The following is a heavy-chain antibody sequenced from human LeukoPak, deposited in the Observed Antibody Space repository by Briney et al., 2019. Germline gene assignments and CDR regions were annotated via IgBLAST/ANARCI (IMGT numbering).Heavy chain of an antibody. CDR1: GYSISSGYY. D-gene: IGHD6-13*01. CDR3: ASNGRIAAAGFDY. Sequence: PSETLSLTCTVSGYSISSGYYWGWIRQPPGKGLEWIGSIYHSGSTYYNPSLKRRVTISVDTSKNQFSLKLSSVTAADTAVYYCASNGRIAAAGFDYWGQGTLVTVSS. J-gene: IGHJ4*02. CDR2: IYHSGST. V-gene: IGHV4-38-2*02.